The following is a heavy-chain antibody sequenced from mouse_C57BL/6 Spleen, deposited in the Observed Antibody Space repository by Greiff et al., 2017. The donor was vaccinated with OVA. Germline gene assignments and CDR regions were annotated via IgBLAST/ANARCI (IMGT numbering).Heavy chain of an antibody. V-gene: IGHV1-26*01. CDR1: GYTFTDYY. D-gene: IGHD2-1*01. CDR3: ARSRNPYYYAMDY. Sequence: EVQLQESGPELVKPGASVKISCKASGYTFTDYYMNWVKQSHGKSLEWIGDINPNNGGTSYNQKFKGKATLTVDKSSSTAYMELRSLTSEDSAVYYCARSRNPYYYAMDYWGQGTSVTVSS. CDR2: INPNNGGT. J-gene: IGHJ4*01.